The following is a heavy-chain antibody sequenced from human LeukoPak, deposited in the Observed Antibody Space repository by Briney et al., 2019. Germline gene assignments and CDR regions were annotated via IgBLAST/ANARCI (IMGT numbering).Heavy chain of an antibody. CDR2: ISYDGSNK. Sequence: HTGGSLRLSCAASGFTFSSYGMHWVRQAPGKGLEWVAVISYDGSNKYYADSVKGRFTISRDNSKNTLYLQMNSLRAEDTAVYYCARERRSTGGAFDIWGQGTMVTVSP. V-gene: IGHV3-30*03. CDR3: ARERRSTGGAFDI. J-gene: IGHJ3*02. CDR1: GFTFSSYG. D-gene: IGHD1-1*01.